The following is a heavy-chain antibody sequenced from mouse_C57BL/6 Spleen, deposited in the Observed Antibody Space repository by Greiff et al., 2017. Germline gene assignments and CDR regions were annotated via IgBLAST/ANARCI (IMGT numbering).Heavy chain of an antibody. Sequence: VQLQQPGAELVKPGASVKLSCKASGYTFTSYWMHWVKQRPGQGLEWIGMIHPNSGSTNYNEKFKSKATLTVDKASSTAYMQLRSLTSEDSAVYYCARDYSNYLAYWGQGTLVTVSA. V-gene: IGHV1-64*01. CDR1: GYTFTSYW. D-gene: IGHD2-5*01. J-gene: IGHJ3*01. CDR2: IHPNSGST. CDR3: ARDYSNYLAY.